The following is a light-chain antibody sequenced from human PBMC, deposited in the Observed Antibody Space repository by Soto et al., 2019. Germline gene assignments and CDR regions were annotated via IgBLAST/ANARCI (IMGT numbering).Light chain of an antibody. CDR3: QQYGSSPRT. J-gene: IGKJ1*01. CDR2: GAS. CDR1: QSVRSDY. V-gene: IGKV3-20*01. Sequence: EIVLMQSPGTLSLSPGERATLSCRASQSVRSDYLAWYQQKPGQAPRLHIYGASTRATGIPDRFTGSGSGTDFTLTISRLEPEDFAVYYCQQYGSSPRTFGQGTKVEIK.